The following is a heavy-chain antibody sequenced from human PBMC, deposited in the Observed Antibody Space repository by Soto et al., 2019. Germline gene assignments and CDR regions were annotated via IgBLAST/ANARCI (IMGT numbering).Heavy chain of an antibody. V-gene: IGHV1-18*01. CDR2: INIYSGDA. Sequence: QVRLEQSGPEVKKTGASVKVSCKASGYTFTSYGISWVRQAPGQGLEWMGWINIYSGDANYAQSFQDRVTMTRVTSTNTVYMEMRTLRSDDTAVYYCARALYYYDNSGLAYWGQGTLVTVSS. J-gene: IGHJ4*02. D-gene: IGHD3-22*01. CDR3: ARALYYYDNSGLAY. CDR1: GYTFTSYG.